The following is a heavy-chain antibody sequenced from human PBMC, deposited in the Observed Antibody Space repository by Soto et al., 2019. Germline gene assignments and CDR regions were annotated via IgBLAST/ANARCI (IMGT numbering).Heavy chain of an antibody. CDR1: GNILSAYA. Sequence: QVQLVQSGAEVRKPGAPVKVSCKTSGNILSAYAIQWVRQAPGDSLEWMGWINALNGKTRYSQKLKGRVTFTRDTSASVDYMELSSLRPEDTAIYYCARSIGVAGRFDSWGQGTLVTVSS. V-gene: IGHV1-3*01. CDR2: INALNGKT. D-gene: IGHD6-19*01. J-gene: IGHJ4*02. CDR3: ARSIGVAGRFDS.